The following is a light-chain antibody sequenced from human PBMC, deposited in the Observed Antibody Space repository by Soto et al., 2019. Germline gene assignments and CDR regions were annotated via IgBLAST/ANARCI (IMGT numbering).Light chain of an antibody. J-gene: IGKJ4*01. Sequence: EIVLTQSPGTLSLSPGERATLSCRASQTASTDYLAWYQQKTGQPPRLLIYAASKRASGIPDRFSGSGSRTDFTLTISRLEPEDFAVYYCQQFGSSLLTFGGGTKVEIK. V-gene: IGKV3-20*01. CDR3: QQFGSSLLT. CDR1: QTASTDY. CDR2: AAS.